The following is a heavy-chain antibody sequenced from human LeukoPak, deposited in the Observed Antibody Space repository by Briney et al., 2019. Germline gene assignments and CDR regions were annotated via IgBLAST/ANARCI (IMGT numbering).Heavy chain of an antibody. J-gene: IGHJ4*02. V-gene: IGHV3-23*01. Sequence: GGSLRLSCAASGFTFSNYAMIWVRQAPGKGLEWVSAISGTGTNTHYADSVKGRFTISRDNSKNTLYLQMNSLRADDTAVYYCMYNPGLLATMKGSDSWGQGTLVTVSS. CDR2: ISGTGTNT. CDR1: GFTFSNYA. CDR3: MYNPGLLATMKGSDS. D-gene: IGHD1-14*01.